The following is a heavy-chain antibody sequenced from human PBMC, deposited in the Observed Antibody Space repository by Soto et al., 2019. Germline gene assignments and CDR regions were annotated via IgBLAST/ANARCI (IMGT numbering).Heavy chain of an antibody. D-gene: IGHD3-16*01. CDR3: ARDPIGGGAPYYFDY. V-gene: IGHV1-18*04. J-gene: IGHJ4*02. Sequence: ASVKVSCNTSGYIFTTYSIAWVRQAPGQGHEWMGWINTYNVKTHYAQKFQGRVSVTAEPSTGTVYMELRNLTSDDTAVYYCARDPIGGGAPYYFDYWGQGSLVTVSS. CDR2: INTYNVKT. CDR1: GYIFTTYS.